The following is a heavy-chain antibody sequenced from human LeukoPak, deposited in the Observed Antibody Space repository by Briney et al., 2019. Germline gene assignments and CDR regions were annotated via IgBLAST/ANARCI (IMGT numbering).Heavy chain of an antibody. CDR2: IKQDGGER. CDR1: GFTFTDYW. J-gene: IGHJ4*02. Sequence: PGGSLRLSCGVSGFTFTDYWMSWVRQAPGKGLEWVASIKQDGGERYYVDSVKGRFTISRDNAKNSLYLQMNSLRAEDTAVYYCARDSDFWSGYDYWGQGTLVTVSS. V-gene: IGHV3-7*01. D-gene: IGHD3-3*01. CDR3: ARDSDFWSGYDY.